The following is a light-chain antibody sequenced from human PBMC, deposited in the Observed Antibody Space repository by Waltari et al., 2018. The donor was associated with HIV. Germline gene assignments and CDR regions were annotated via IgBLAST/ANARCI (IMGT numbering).Light chain of an antibody. CDR3: HHYNNWRET. V-gene: IGKV3-15*01. J-gene: IGKJ1*01. CDR1: QSVNSN. Sequence: EILITQSPATLSVSPGERATRACRASQSVNSNLAWYQQKPGQIPRLLIYGTSTRATDIPARFSGSGSGTEFTLTISSLQSEDFAVYYCHHYNNWRETFGQGTKVEIK. CDR2: GTS.